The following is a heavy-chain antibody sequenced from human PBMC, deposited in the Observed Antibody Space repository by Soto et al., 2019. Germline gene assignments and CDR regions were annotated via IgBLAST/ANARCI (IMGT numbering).Heavy chain of an antibody. CDR2: MNPNTGDT. CDR1: GYTLTSYD. CDR3: ARDPSSAGWFDY. V-gene: IGHV1-8*01. J-gene: IGHJ4*02. Sequence: ASVKVSCKASGYTLTSYDINWVRQAPGQGLEWMGWMNPNTGDTGYAQKFQGRVTMTRNTSKSTVYMDLRSLRSEDTAVYYCARDPSSAGWFDYWGQGTLVTVSS. D-gene: IGHD6-25*01.